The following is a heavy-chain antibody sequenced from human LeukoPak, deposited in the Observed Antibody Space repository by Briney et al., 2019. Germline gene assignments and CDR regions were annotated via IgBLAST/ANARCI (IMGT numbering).Heavy chain of an antibody. J-gene: IGHJ5*02. D-gene: IGHD2-8*01. Sequence: PSETLSLTCTVSGGSISSVDYYWSWIRQPPGNGLEWIGYIYYSGNTYYNPSLKSRITISVDTSKNQFSLELRSVTAADTAVYYCARGMRPYNWFDPWGQGNLVTVSS. CDR1: GGSISSVDYY. V-gene: IGHV4-30-4*01. CDR2: IYYSGNT. CDR3: ARGMRPYNWFDP.